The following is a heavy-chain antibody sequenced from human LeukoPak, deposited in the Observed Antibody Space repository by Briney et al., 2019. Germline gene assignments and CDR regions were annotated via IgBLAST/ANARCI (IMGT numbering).Heavy chain of an antibody. CDR2: INHSGST. D-gene: IGHD3-9*01. J-gene: IGHJ4*02. CDR3: ARGGLRYFDWLPLFFDY. CDR1: GGSFSSYY. Sequence: WETLSLTCAVYGGSFSSYYWSWIRQPPGKGLEWIGEINHSGSTNYNPSLKSRVTISVDTSKNQFSRQLSSVTAADTAVYYCARGGLRYFDWLPLFFDYWGQGTLVTVSS. V-gene: IGHV4-34*01.